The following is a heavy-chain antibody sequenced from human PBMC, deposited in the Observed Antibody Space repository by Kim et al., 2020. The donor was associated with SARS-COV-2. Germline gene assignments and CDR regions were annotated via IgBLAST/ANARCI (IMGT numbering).Heavy chain of an antibody. CDR1: GFTFSSYS. CDR3: SRAPARIGGDY. V-gene: IGHV3-48*01. CDR2: ISSSSSTI. Sequence: GGSLRLSCAASGFTFSSYSMNWVRQAPGKGLEWVSYISSSSSTIYYADSVKGRFTISRDNAKNSLYLQMNSLRAEDTALYYCSRAPARIGGDYWGQGTLVTVSS. J-gene: IGHJ4*02. D-gene: IGHD2-15*01.